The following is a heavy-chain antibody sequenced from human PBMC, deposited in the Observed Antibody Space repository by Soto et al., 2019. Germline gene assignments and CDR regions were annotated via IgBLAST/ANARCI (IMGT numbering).Heavy chain of an antibody. CDR3: ARGRVYIAARPNRYYYGMDV. V-gene: IGHV1-8*01. CDR1: GYTFTSYD. D-gene: IGHD6-6*01. Sequence: RASVKVSCKASGYTFTSYDINWVRQATGQGLEWMGWMNPNSGNTGYAQKFQGRVTMTRNTSISTAYMELSSLRSEDTAVYYCARGRVYIAARPNRYYYGMDVWGQGTTVTVSS. CDR2: MNPNSGNT. J-gene: IGHJ6*02.